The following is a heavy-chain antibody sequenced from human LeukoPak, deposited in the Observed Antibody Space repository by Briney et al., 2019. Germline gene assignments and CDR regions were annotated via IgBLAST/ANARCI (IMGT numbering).Heavy chain of an antibody. CDR2: IYYSGNT. D-gene: IGHD4-11*01. V-gene: IGHV4-31*03. CDR3: ARGQDDYSSFYTWFDP. J-gene: IGHJ5*02. Sequence: SETLSLTCTVSGGSISSGGYHWSWIRQHPGKGLEWIGYIYYSGNTYYSPSLKSRLTISIETSKNQFSLKLRSVTAADTAVYYCARGQDDYSSFYTWFDPWGQGTLVTVSS. CDR1: GGSISSGGYH.